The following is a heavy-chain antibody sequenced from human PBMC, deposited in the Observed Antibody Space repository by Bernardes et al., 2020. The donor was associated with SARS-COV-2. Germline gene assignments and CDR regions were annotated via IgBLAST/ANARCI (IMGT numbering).Heavy chain of an antibody. V-gene: IGHV3-30*18. CDR1: GFTFSSYG. J-gene: IGHJ4*02. CDR2: ISYDGSNK. D-gene: IGHD5-18*01. Sequence: GGSLRLSCAASGFTFSSYGMHWVRQAPGKGLEWVAVISYDGSNKYYADSVKGRFTISRDNSKNTLYLQMNSLRAEDTAVYYCAKVGYSYLDYWGQGTLVTVSS. CDR3: AKVGYSYLDY.